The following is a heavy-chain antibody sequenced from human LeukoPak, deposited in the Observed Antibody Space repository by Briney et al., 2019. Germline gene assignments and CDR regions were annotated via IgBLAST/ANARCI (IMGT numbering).Heavy chain of an antibody. CDR1: GFTFDSYA. J-gene: IGHJ3*01. D-gene: IGHD3-10*01. CDR3: ATPYGAGSYKDAFDL. V-gene: IGHV3-23*01. CDR2: ITGSSRRI. Sequence: GGSLRLSCASSGFTFDSYAMTWIRQAPGKGPEWVSAITGSSRRIDYADSVKGRFTISRDNSKNTLYLQMNNLTVEDTAVYYCATPYGAGSYKDAFDLWGQGHGSSSLQ.